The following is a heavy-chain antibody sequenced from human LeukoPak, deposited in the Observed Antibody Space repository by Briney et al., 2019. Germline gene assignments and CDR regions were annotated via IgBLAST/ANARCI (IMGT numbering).Heavy chain of an antibody. CDR1: GYTFRSYG. CDR3: AKDRVLGDY. CDR2: LSYDGSNK. J-gene: IGHJ4*02. D-gene: IGHD2-8*01. V-gene: IGHV3-30*18. Sequence: GGSLRLSCAASGYTFRSYGMHGVPDAPGGGLEGVAVLSYDGSNKYYTDSVKGRFTISKDNSKNKLHLQRNSLRAEDTAVYYCAKDRVLGDYWGQGTLVTVSS.